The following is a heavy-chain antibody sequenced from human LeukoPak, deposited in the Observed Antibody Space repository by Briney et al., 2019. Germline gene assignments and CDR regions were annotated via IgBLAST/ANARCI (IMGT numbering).Heavy chain of an antibody. Sequence: GGSLRLSCAASGLTFDRCGMHWVRQAPGKGLEWGTFIRSEGSDEYYADSVKGRFTISRDDSKNTLYLQMNSLRAEDTAVYYCAKDKGVFYFDYWGQGTLVTVSS. V-gene: IGHV3-30*02. CDR3: AKDKGVFYFDY. J-gene: IGHJ4*02. CDR1: GLTFDRCG. D-gene: IGHD3-10*01. CDR2: IRSEGSDE.